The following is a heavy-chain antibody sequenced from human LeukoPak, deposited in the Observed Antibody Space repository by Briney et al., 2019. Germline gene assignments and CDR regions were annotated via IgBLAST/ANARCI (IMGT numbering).Heavy chain of an antibody. Sequence: SEALSLTCTVSGGSISSYYWSWIRQPPGKGLEWIGYIYYSGSTNYNPSLKSRVIISVDTSKNQFSLKLSPVIAADTAVYYCARVGVDYSGNIIKYYFDYWGQGTLVTVSS. V-gene: IGHV4-59*01. CDR3: ARVGVDYSGNIIKYYFDY. D-gene: IGHD4-23*01. CDR1: GGSISSYY. CDR2: IYYSGST. J-gene: IGHJ4*02.